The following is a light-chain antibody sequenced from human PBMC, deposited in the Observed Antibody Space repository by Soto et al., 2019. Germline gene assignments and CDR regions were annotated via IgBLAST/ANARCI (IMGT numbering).Light chain of an antibody. Sequence: EIVLTQSPATLSVSPGERATLSCRASQSVGNNLAWYQQQPGQAPRLLVYAASTRATGLPAKYSGSGSGTELTLTISSLQSEDFDVYYCQQDNDLPQTFGQGTKVDIK. V-gene: IGKV3-15*01. J-gene: IGKJ1*01. CDR1: QSVGNN. CDR2: AAS. CDR3: QQDNDLPQT.